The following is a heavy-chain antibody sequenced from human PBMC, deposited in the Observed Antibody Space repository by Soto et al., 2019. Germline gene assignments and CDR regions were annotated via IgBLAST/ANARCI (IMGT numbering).Heavy chain of an antibody. Sequence: EVQLVESGGGLVQPGGSLRLSCEASRGAFGDYWMHWVRQAPGKGLVWVSRINRDANDIIYADSVKGRFTASRDNAKNIVFLQMNSLRVENTVVYYCARDVRHNWFDSWGKGTLVSVSS. D-gene: IGHD3-10*02. CDR1: RGAFGDYW. J-gene: IGHJ5*01. CDR2: INRDANDI. CDR3: ARDVRHNWFDS. V-gene: IGHV3-74*01.